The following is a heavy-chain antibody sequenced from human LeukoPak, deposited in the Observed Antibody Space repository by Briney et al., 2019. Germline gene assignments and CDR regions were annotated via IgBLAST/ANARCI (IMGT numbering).Heavy chain of an antibody. Sequence: GGSLRLSCAASGFTFSSYWMNWVRQAPGKGLEWVSSISSSSSYIYYADSVKGRFTISRDNAKNSLYLQMNSLRAEDTAVYYCAKDGPPSAGIAVAGTYFDYWGQGTLVTVSS. CDR2: ISSSSSYI. D-gene: IGHD6-19*01. J-gene: IGHJ4*02. CDR3: AKDGPPSAGIAVAGTYFDY. V-gene: IGHV3-21*01. CDR1: GFTFSSYW.